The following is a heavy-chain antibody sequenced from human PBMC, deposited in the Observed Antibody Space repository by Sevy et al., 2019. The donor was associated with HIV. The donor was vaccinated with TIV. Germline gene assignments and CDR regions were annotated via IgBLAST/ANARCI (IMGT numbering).Heavy chain of an antibody. Sequence: GGSLRLSCSASGFTFSSYAMHWVRQAPGKGLEYFSAISSNGGSTYYADSVKGRFTISRDNSKNTLYLQMSSLRAEDTAVYYCVKLRSGMSYFDYWGQGTLVTVSS. CDR2: ISSNGGST. J-gene: IGHJ4*02. CDR3: VKLRSGMSYFDY. V-gene: IGHV3-64D*06. CDR1: GFTFSSYA.